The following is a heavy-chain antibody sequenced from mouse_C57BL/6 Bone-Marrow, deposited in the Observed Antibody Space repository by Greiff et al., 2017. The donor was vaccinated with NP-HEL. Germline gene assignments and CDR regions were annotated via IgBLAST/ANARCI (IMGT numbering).Heavy chain of an antibody. Sequence: EVKLVESGGGLVKPGGSLKLSCAASGFTFSSYAMSWVRQTPEKRLEWVATISDGGSYTYYPDNVKGRFTISRDNAKNNLYLQMSHLKSEDTAMYYCARGSSYGYWGQGTTLTVSS. CDR3: ARGSSYGY. V-gene: IGHV5-4*03. D-gene: IGHD1-1*01. CDR2: ISDGGSYT. CDR1: GFTFSSYA. J-gene: IGHJ2*01.